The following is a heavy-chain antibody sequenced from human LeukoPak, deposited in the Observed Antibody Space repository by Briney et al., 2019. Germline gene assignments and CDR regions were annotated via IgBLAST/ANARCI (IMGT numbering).Heavy chain of an antibody. D-gene: IGHD4-17*01. Sequence: ASVKVSCKASGYTFTSYDINWVRQATGQGLEWMGWKNPNSGNTGYAQKFQGRVTMTRNTSISTAYMELSSLRSEDTAVYYCARDYGDYVELDYWGQGTLVTVSS. J-gene: IGHJ4*02. CDR2: KNPNSGNT. V-gene: IGHV1-8*01. CDR1: GYTFTSYD. CDR3: ARDYGDYVELDY.